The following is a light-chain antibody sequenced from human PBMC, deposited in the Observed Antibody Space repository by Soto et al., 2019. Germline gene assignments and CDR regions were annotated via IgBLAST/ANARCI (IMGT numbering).Light chain of an antibody. CDR3: QKFDYLPI. CDR2: DAS. V-gene: IGKV1-33*01. Sequence: DIQMTQSPSSLSASVGDRVTITCQASHDITSYLNWYQHKPGKAPKLLIYDASILEAGVPSRFSGSGSGTHFTFTISSLPPEYVATYYCQKFDYLPIFGPGTTVDFK. J-gene: IGKJ3*01. CDR1: HDITSY.